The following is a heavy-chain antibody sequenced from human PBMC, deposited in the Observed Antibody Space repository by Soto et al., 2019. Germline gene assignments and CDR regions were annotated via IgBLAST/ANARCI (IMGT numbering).Heavy chain of an antibody. Sequence: PGESLKISCKGSGYSFTSYWIGWVRQMPGKGLEWMGIIYPGDSDTRYSPSFQRQVTISADKSISTAYLQWSSLKASDTAMYYCARLERNIVVVTAPVGAFDIWGQGTTVTVS. D-gene: IGHD2-21*02. V-gene: IGHV5-51*01. CDR3: ARLERNIVVVTAPVGAFDI. CDR2: IYPGDSDT. J-gene: IGHJ3*02. CDR1: GYSFTSYW.